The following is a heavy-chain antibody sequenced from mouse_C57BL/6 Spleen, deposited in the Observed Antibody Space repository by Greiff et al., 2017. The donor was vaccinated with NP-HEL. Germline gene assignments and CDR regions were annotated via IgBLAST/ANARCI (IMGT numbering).Heavy chain of an antibody. Sequence: QVQLQQPGAELVKPGASVKLSCKASGYTFTSYWMHWVKQRPGRGLEWIGRIDPNSGGTKYNEKFKSKATLTVDKPSSTAYMQLSSLTSEDAAVEYCARSGIYYGNPYWYFDVWGTGTTVTVSS. CDR1: GYTFTSYW. D-gene: IGHD2-1*01. CDR2: IDPNSGGT. V-gene: IGHV1-72*01. J-gene: IGHJ1*03. CDR3: ARSGIYYGNPYWYFDV.